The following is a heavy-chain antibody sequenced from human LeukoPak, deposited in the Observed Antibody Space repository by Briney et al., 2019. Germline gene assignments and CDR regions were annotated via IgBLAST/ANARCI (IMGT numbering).Heavy chain of an antibody. CDR1: GFTFSSYA. V-gene: IGHV3-23*01. D-gene: IGHD2-15*01. Sequence: GGSLRLSCAASGFTFSSYAMSWVRQAPGKGLEWVSAISGSGGSTYYADSVKGRFTISRDNSKNTLYLQMNSLRAEDTAVYYCAKDALGYCSGGSCITTGDAFDIWGQGTMVTVSS. J-gene: IGHJ3*02. CDR3: AKDALGYCSGGSCITTGDAFDI. CDR2: ISGSGGST.